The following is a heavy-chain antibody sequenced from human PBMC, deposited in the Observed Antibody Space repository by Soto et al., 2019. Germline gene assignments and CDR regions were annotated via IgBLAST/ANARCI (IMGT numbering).Heavy chain of an antibody. CDR2: ISGSGGST. CDR3: AKLQAVIGGMDV. J-gene: IGHJ6*02. D-gene: IGHD3-10*01. Sequence: EVQLLESGGDLVQPGGSLRLSCAASGFTFSTYAMSWVRQAPGKGLEWVSGISGSGGSTYYADSVKGRFTISRDNSKNTLYLQMNSLRAEDTAVYYCAKLQAVIGGMDVWGQGTTVTVSS. V-gene: IGHV3-23*01. CDR1: GFTFSTYA.